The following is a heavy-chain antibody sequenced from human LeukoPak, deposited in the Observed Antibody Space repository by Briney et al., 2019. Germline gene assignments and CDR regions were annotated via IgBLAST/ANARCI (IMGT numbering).Heavy chain of an antibody. Sequence: ASVKVSCKASGYTFTNYGITWVRRAPGQGLEWMGWISGYNGNTKYAQKFQGRVTLTTDTSSTTSYMDLRSLRSDDTAVYYCARDGPDYYASRGYSGWFDPWGQGTLGTISS. CDR2: ISGYNGNT. CDR3: ARDGPDYYASRGYSGWFDP. V-gene: IGHV1-18*01. CDR1: GYTFTNYG. D-gene: IGHD3-22*01. J-gene: IGHJ5*02.